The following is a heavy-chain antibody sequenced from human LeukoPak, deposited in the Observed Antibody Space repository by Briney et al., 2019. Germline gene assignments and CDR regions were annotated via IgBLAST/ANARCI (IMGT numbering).Heavy chain of an antibody. Sequence: PGGSLRLSCAASGFTFSSYAMHWVRQAPGKGLEYVSAISSNGGSTYYANSVKGRFTISRDNSKNTLYLQMGSLRAEDMAVYYCARDRGGAAAVLYYFDYWGQGTLVTVSS. D-gene: IGHD3-10*01. CDR2: ISSNGGST. CDR1: GFTFSSYA. J-gene: IGHJ4*02. CDR3: ARDRGGAAAVLYYFDY. V-gene: IGHV3-64*01.